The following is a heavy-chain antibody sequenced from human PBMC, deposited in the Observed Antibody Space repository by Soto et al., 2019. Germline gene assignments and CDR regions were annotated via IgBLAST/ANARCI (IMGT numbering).Heavy chain of an antibody. D-gene: IGHD3-22*01. CDR2: ISGSGGST. V-gene: IGHV3-23*01. J-gene: IGHJ3*02. Sequence: PGGSLRLSCAASGFTFSSYAMSWVRQAPGKGLEWVSAISGSGGSTYYADSVKGRFTISRDNSKNTLYLQMNSLRAEDTAVYYCAKDHGSGYYSTPGDDAFDIWGQGTMVTVSS. CDR3: AKDHGSGYYSTPGDDAFDI. CDR1: GFTFSSYA.